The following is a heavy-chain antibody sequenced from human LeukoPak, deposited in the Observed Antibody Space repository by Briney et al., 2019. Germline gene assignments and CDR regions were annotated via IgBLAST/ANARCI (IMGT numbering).Heavy chain of an antibody. CDR3: ARGPLHSSGYCAFDI. V-gene: IGHV1-69*05. J-gene: IGHJ3*02. CDR2: IIPIFGTA. CDR1: GGTFSSYA. D-gene: IGHD3-22*01. Sequence: SVKVSCKASGGTFSSYAISWVRQAPGQGLEWMGGIIPIFGTANYAQKFQGRVTITTDESTSTAYMELSSLRSEDTAVYYCARGPLHSSGYCAFDIWGQGTMVTVSS.